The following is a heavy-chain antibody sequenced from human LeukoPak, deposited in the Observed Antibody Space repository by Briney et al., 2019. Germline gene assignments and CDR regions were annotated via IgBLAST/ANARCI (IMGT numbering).Heavy chain of an antibody. CDR3: AREGVFSYYDILTGSDYYGMDV. CDR1: GGSISSSSYY. J-gene: IGHJ6*02. V-gene: IGHV4-39*02. Sequence: PSETLSLTCTVSGGSISSSSYYWGWIRQPPGKGLEWIGSIYYSGSTYYNPSLKSRVTISVDTSKNQFSLKLSSVTAADTAVYYCAREGVFSYYDILTGSDYYGMDVWGQGTTVTVSS. CDR2: IYYSGST. D-gene: IGHD3-9*01.